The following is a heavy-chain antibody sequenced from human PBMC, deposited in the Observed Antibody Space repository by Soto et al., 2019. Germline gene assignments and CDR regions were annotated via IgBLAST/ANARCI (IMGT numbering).Heavy chain of an antibody. V-gene: IGHV1-46*01. CDR2: INPSGGST. CDR1: GYTFTNYY. CDR3: ARGGFGEIRWQHNWFDP. D-gene: IGHD3-10*01. J-gene: IGHJ5*02. Sequence: QVQLEQSGAEVKKPGASVRVSCKASGYTFTNYYIHWVRQAPGQGLEWMGVINPSGGSTTYAQNFQGRVTMNRDTSTSTVYMELSRLRSEDTAVYYCARGGFGEIRWQHNWFDPWGQGTLVTVSS.